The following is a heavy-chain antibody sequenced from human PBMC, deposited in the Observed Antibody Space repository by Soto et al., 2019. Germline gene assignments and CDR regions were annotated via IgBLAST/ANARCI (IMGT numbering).Heavy chain of an antibody. J-gene: IGHJ4*02. CDR2: IYYSGNT. CDR1: GGSISSSSYY. D-gene: IGHD4-17*01. Sequence: PSETLSVTCTVSGGSISSSSYYWGWIRQPPGKGLEWIGSIYYSGNTNYNPPLKSRVTISVDTSKNQFSLKLSSVTAADTAVYYCARYYYGEIDYWGQGTLVTVSS. CDR3: ARYYYGEIDY. V-gene: IGHV4-39*01.